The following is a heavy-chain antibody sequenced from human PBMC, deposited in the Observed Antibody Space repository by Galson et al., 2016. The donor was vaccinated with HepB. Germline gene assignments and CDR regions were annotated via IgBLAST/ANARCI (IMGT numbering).Heavy chain of an antibody. V-gene: IGHV1-69*13. J-gene: IGHJ4*02. Sequence: SVKVSCKASGGSFSNFGISWVRQAPGQRLEWMGEIIPIFPSPNYAQKFQGRVTITADESTSTAYMDLSSLKSEDTAVYYCARGSRTTVTTRYLDYWGQGTLVTVSS. CDR2: IIPIFPSP. CDR1: GGSFSNFG. CDR3: ARGSRTTVTTRYLDY. D-gene: IGHD4-17*01.